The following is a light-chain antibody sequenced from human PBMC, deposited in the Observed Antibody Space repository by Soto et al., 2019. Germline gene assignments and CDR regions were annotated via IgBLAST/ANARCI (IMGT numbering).Light chain of an antibody. CDR3: QQYNNWPLT. CDR1: QSVSTN. J-gene: IGKJ4*01. Sequence: DIVMTQSPATLSVSPGERATLSCRASQSVSTNLAFYQQKPGQAPRLLIYGAYTRATGIPARFSGSGSGTEFTLTISSLQSEDFAVYYCQQYNNWPLTFGGGTKVDIK. CDR2: GAY. V-gene: IGKV3-15*01.